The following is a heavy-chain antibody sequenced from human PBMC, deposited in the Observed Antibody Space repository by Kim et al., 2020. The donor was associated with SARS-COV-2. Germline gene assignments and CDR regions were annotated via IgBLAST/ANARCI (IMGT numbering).Heavy chain of an antibody. CDR1: GFTFSSYG. CDR3: ARGPPRGWLRFGAFDY. Sequence: GGSLRLSCAASGFTFSSYGMHWVRQAPGKGLEWVAVIWYDGSNKYYADSVKGRFTISRDNSKNTLYLQMNSLRAEDTAVYYCARGPPRGWLRFGAFDYWGQGTLVTVSS. J-gene: IGHJ4*02. D-gene: IGHD5-12*01. CDR2: IWYDGSNK. V-gene: IGHV3-33*01.